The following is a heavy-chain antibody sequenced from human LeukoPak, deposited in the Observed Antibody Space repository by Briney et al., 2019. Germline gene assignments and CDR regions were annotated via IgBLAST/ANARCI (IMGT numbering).Heavy chain of an antibody. CDR1: GYTFTIYG. J-gene: IGHJ6*02. CDR3: ARDDSWIAAAGGHTSYYYYGMDV. CDR2: ISAYNGRT. V-gene: IGHV1-18*01. D-gene: IGHD6-13*01. Sequence: GAAVTVSFKASGYTFTIYGISWVGPAPGQGGGGVGWISAYNGRTNYAQKLQGRVTLTTDTSTSTAYMELRSLRSDDTAVYYCARDDSWIAAAGGHTSYYYYGMDVWGQGTTVTVSS.